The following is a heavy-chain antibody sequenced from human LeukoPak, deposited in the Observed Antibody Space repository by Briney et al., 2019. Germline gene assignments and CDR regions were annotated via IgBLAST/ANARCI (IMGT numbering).Heavy chain of an antibody. J-gene: IGHJ6*03. CDR2: ISSSSSYI. Sequence: NXXXXAXGKGLEWVSSISSSSSYIYYADSVKGRFTISRDNAKNSLYLQMNSLRAQDTAVFYCASYYYYYYMDVWGKGTTVTVSS. CDR3: ASYYYYYYMDV. V-gene: IGHV3-21*01.